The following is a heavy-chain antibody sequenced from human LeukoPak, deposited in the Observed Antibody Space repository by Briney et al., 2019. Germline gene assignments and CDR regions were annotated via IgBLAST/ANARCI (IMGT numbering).Heavy chain of an antibody. V-gene: IGHV3-7*01. D-gene: IGHD3-3*01. CDR2: IKQDGSEK. Sequence: PGGSLRLSCAVSGFTFSSYWMSWVRQAPGKGLEWVANIKQDGSEKYYVDSVKGRFTISRDNAKNSLYLQMNSLRAEDTAVYYCARDGVVIVEDAFDIWGQGTMVTVSS. CDR1: GFTFSSYW. J-gene: IGHJ3*02. CDR3: ARDGVVIVEDAFDI.